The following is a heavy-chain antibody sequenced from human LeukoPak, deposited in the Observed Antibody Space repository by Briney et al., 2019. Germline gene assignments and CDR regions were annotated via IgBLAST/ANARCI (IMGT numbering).Heavy chain of an antibody. D-gene: IGHD2-15*01. V-gene: IGHV3-21*01. Sequence: KPGGSLRLSCAASGFTFSSYSMNWVRQAPGKGLEWVSSISSSSSYIYYADSVKGRFTISRDNAKNSLYLQMNSLRAEDTAVYYCARVFVVVVAATHYGMDVWGQGTTVTVSS. CDR1: GFTFSSYS. J-gene: IGHJ6*02. CDR2: ISSSSSYI. CDR3: ARVFVVVVAATHYGMDV.